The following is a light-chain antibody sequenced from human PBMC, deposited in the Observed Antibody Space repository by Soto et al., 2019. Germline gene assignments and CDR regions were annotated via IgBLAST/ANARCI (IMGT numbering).Light chain of an antibody. Sequence: QSALTQPASVSGSPGQSITISCTGTSSDVGAYNYVSWYQHHPGKVPKLLIYEVTNRPSGVSDRFSGSKSGNTASRTISGLQAEVEAYYYCSPQNDRSTPIVFCTGTKSTVL. CDR2: EVT. J-gene: IGLJ1*01. CDR1: SSDVGAYNY. CDR3: SPQNDRSTPIV. V-gene: IGLV2-14*01.